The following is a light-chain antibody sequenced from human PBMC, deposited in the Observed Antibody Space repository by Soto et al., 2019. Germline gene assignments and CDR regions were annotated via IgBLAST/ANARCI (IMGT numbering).Light chain of an antibody. CDR1: QSISSSK. CDR3: KQYGSSPIT. Sequence: EIVITQSPATLSVSPGESATLSCRASQSISSSKLAWYQQNPGQAPRLLMYGASSRATGLPDRFSGGGSGTDFTLTISRLEPEEFAVYYCKQYGSSPITFGQGTRREIK. V-gene: IGKV3-20*01. J-gene: IGKJ5*01. CDR2: GAS.